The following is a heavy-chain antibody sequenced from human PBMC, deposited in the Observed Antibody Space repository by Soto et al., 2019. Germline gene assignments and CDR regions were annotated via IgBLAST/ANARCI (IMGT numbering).Heavy chain of an antibody. V-gene: IGHV1-8*01. J-gene: IGHJ4*02. CDR2: MNPNSGNT. CDR1: GYTFTSYD. Sequence: QVQLVQSGAEVKKPGASVKVSCKASGYTFTSYDINWVRQATGQGLEWMGWMNPNSGNTGYALKFQGRVTMTRNTSISTAYMELSSLRSEDTAVYYCARGRHIVGATIAGYWGQGTLVTVSS. D-gene: IGHD1-26*01. CDR3: ARGRHIVGATIAGY.